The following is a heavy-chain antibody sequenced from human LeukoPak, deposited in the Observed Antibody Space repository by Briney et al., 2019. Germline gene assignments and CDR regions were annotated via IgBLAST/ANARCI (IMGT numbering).Heavy chain of an antibody. Sequence: SETLSLTCTVSGGSISSSSYYWGWIRQPPGKGPEWIGSIYYSGSTYYNPSLKSRVTISVDTSKNQFSLKLSSVTAADTAVYYCARFIWFGETNWSDPWGQGTLVTVSS. CDR2: IYYSGST. J-gene: IGHJ5*02. D-gene: IGHD3-10*01. V-gene: IGHV4-39*07. CDR3: ARFIWFGETNWSDP. CDR1: GGSISSSSYY.